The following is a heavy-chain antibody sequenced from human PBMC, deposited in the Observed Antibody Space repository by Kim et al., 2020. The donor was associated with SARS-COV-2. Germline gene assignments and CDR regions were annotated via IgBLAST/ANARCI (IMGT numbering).Heavy chain of an antibody. CDR3: ARSSGLYGLDV. Sequence: GNYAQKFQGRITIAADKSSTTGYMDLSSLRSEDTAAYFCARSSGLYGLDVWGQGTTVIVSS. CDR2: G. D-gene: IGHD3-10*01. J-gene: IGHJ6*02. V-gene: IGHV1-69*06.